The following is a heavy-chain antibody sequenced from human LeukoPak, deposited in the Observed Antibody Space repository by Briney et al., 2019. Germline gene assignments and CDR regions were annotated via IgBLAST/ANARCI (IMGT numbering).Heavy chain of an antibody. V-gene: IGHV3-21*06. CDR2: IGPTGSDR. Sequence: GGSLRLSCTASGLTFSTSGFNWVRQAPGKGLEWVASIGPTGSDRYHADSIKGRFTISRDNANNFLYLQMNRPRAEDTAVSYCATETNGRHYDYWGQGTLLTVSS. CDR3: ATETNGRHYDY. J-gene: IGHJ4*02. CDR1: GLTFSTSG. D-gene: IGHD1-14*01.